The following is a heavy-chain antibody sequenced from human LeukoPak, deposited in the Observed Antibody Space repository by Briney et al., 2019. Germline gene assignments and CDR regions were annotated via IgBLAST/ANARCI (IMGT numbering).Heavy chain of an antibody. CDR2: ISYSGST. CDR1: GGSIRSTTYY. V-gene: IGHV4-39*07. J-gene: IGHJ4*02. D-gene: IGHD5-18*01. CDR3: ARDPTDMAWSYFDY. Sequence: SETLSLTCTVSGGSIRSTTYYWGWIRQPPGKGLEWIGSISYSGSTYYNPSLKSRVTISVDTSKNQFFLKLISVTAADTAVYYCARDPTDMAWSYFDYWGRGTLVTVSS.